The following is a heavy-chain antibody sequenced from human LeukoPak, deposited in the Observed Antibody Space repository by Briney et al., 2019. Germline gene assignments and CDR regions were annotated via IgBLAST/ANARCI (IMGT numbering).Heavy chain of an antibody. CDR3: ASLVLAVAGKFYYYGMDV. CDR2: INPSGGST. J-gene: IGHJ6*02. D-gene: IGHD6-19*01. V-gene: IGHV1-46*01. CDR1: GYTFTSYY. Sequence: GASVKVPCKASGYTFTSYYMHWVRQAPGQGLEWMGIINPSGGSTSYAQKFQGRVTMTRDTSTSTVYMELSSLRSEDTAVYYCASLVLAVAGKFYYYGMDVWGQGTTVTVSS.